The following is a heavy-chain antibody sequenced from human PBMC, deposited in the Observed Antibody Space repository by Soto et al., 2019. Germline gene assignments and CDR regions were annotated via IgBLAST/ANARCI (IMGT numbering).Heavy chain of an antibody. CDR1: GFTLGDYA. CDR3: ARVVVLRGLNWFDP. J-gene: IGHJ5*02. Sequence: EVHLVESGGGLVQPGRSLRLSCAASGFTLGDYAMHWVRQAPGKGLEWVSGISWSSGDKGYADSAKGRFTISRDNSKNTLYLQMNSLRAEDTAVYYCARVVVLRGLNWFDPWGQGTLVTVSS. D-gene: IGHD2-2*01. CDR2: ISWSSGDK. V-gene: IGHV3-9*01.